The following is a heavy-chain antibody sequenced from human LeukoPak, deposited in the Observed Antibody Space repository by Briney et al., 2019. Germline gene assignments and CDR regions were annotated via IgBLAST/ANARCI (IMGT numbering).Heavy chain of an antibody. V-gene: IGHV4-59*08. Sequence: PSETLSLTCTVSGDPISSYYWSWIRQPPGKGLEWIGYIYYSGSTNYNPSLKSRVTISVDTSKNQFSLKLSSVTAADTAVYYCARLYYDSSRYPNWFDPWGQGTLVTVSS. D-gene: IGHD3-22*01. CDR1: GDPISSYY. CDR3: ARLYYDSSRYPNWFDP. CDR2: IYYSGST. J-gene: IGHJ5*02.